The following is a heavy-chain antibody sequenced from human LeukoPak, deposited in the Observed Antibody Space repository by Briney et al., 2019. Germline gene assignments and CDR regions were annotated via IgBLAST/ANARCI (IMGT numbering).Heavy chain of an antibody. V-gene: IGHV4-59*08. J-gene: IGHJ3*02. CDR2: ISYSGST. CDR3: ARRSHPTSALAGGAFDT. CDR1: GGSISSYY. Sequence: SETLSLTCIVSGGSISSYYWSWIRQSPGKGLEWIGYISYSGSTNYNPSLKSRVTISVDTSKNQFSLKLSSVSAADTAVYYCARRSHPTSALAGGAFDTWGQGTMVTVSS. D-gene: IGHD3-10*01.